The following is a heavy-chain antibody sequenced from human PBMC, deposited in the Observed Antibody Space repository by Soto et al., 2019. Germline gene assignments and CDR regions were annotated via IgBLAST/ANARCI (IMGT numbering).Heavy chain of an antibody. Sequence: TLSLSCTVSGGSISSGGYYWSWIRQPPGKGLEWIGYIYYSGSTYYNPSLKSRVTISVDTSKNQFSLKLSSVTAADTAVYYCARDPLRFLEWLQGPYGMDVWGQGTTVTVSS. CDR2: IYYSGST. J-gene: IGHJ6*02. CDR1: GGSISSGGYY. V-gene: IGHV4-30-4*08. CDR3: ARDPLRFLEWLQGPYGMDV. D-gene: IGHD3-3*01.